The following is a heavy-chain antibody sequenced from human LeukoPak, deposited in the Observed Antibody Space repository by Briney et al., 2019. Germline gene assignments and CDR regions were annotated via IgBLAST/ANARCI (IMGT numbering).Heavy chain of an antibody. CDR2: IYSGGST. CDR1: GFTVTSDY. Sequence: GGSLRLSCAASGFTVTSDYMSWVRQAPGRGVEWVSVIYSGGSTYHADSVKGRFTISRDNSKNTLFLQMNSLRAEDTAVYYCAKRPNTYGDPALFDYWGQGTLVTVSS. CDR3: AKRPNTYGDPALFDY. V-gene: IGHV3-53*01. J-gene: IGHJ4*02. D-gene: IGHD4-17*01.